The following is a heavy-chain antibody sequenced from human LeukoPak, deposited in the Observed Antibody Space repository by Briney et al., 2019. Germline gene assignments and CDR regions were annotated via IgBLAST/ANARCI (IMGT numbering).Heavy chain of an antibody. V-gene: IGHV3-48*01. J-gene: IGHJ4*02. CDR2: ISSSSNTI. CDR3: ARDGYDFWSGYPTTVDF. Sequence: GGSLRLSCAASGSTFSTYAMNWVRQAPGKGLEWVSYISSSSNTIYYADSVQGRFTISRDNANNSLYLQMNSLRAEDTAVYYCARDGYDFWSGYPTTVDFWGQGTLVTVSS. CDR1: GSTFSTYA. D-gene: IGHD3-3*01.